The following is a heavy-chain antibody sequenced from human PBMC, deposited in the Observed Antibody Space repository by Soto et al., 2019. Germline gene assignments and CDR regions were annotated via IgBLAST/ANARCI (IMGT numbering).Heavy chain of an antibody. CDR1: GYTFTSYA. CDR2: ISAGNGNT. CDR3: ARGITLPTPFDS. J-gene: IGHJ4*02. D-gene: IGHD1-20*01. V-gene: IGHV1-3*05. Sequence: QVQLVQSGAEEKKPGASVKVSCKAPGYTFTSYAMHWVRQAPGQRLEWMGWISAGNGNTKYSQKFQGRVTITRDTSASTAYMELSSLRAEDTGVYYCARGITLPTPFDSWGQGTLVTVSS.